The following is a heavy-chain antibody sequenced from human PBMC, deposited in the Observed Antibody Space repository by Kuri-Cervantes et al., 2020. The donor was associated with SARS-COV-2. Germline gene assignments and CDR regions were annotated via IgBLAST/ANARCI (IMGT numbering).Heavy chain of an antibody. D-gene: IGHD6-13*01. CDR3: ARDSSSWFYYYYGMDV. CDR2: ISYDGSNK. J-gene: IGHJ6*02. CDR1: GFTFSSYG. V-gene: IGHV3-30*19. Sequence: GESLRLSCAASGFTFSSYGMHWVRQAPGKGLEWVAVISYDGSNKYYVDSVKGRFTISRDNSKNTLYLQMNSLRDEGTAVYYCARDSSSWFYYYYGMDVWGQGTTVTVSS.